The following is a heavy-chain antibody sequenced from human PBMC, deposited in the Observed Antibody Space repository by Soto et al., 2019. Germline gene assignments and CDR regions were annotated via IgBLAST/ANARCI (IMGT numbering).Heavy chain of an antibody. J-gene: IGHJ6*02. CDR1: GGSISSSSYY. D-gene: IGHD3-3*01. CDR3: ASVGSHYDFWSGYRKGDYYYYYGMDV. V-gene: IGHV4-39*01. Sequence: PSETLSLTGTVSGGSISSSSYYWGWIRQPPGKGLEWIGSIYYSGSTYYNPSLKSRVTISVDTSKNQFSLKLSSVTAADTAVYYCASVGSHYDFWSGYRKGDYYYYYGMDVWGQGTTVTVSS. CDR2: IYYSGST.